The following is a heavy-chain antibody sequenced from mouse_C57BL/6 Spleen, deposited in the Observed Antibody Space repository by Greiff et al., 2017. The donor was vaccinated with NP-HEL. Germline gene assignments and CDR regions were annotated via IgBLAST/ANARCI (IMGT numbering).Heavy chain of an antibody. CDR3: AREGYYYGSSYWYFDV. CDR1: GYSITSGYY. V-gene: IGHV3-6*01. Sequence: VQLQESGPGLVKPSQSLSLTCSVTGYSITSGYYWNWIRQFPGNKLEWMGYISYDGSNNYNPSLKNRISITRDTSKNQFFLKLNSVTTEDTATYYCAREGYYYGSSYWYFDVWGTGTTVTVSS. CDR2: ISYDGSN. J-gene: IGHJ1*03. D-gene: IGHD1-1*01.